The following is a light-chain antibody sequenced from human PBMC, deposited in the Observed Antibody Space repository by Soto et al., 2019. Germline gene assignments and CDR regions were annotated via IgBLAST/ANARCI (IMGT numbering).Light chain of an antibody. J-gene: IGKJ1*01. CDR2: DAS. Sequence: AIQMTQSPSSLWASVGDRVTISCRASQGIGNALGWYQQKPGKAPKLLVYDASTLQSGVASRFSGSGSGTEFTLIISGLQPDDSATYYCQQYTNTNNPWMFGQGTKVDIK. CDR1: QGIGNA. V-gene: IGKV1D-13*01. CDR3: QQYTNTNNPWM.